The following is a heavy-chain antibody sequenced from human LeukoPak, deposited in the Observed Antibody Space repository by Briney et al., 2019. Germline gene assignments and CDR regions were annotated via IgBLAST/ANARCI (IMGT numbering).Heavy chain of an antibody. CDR3: ASSYSGYDGPGDY. CDR1: GFTFSSYA. V-gene: IGHV3-30*02. J-gene: IGHJ4*02. D-gene: IGHD5-12*01. CDR2: IWSDGNNK. Sequence: GGSLRLSCAASGFTFSSYAMHWVRQAPGKGLEWVAIIWSDGNNKYYADSVEGRFTISRDNSKNTLYLQMNSLRAEDTAVYYCASSYSGYDGPGDYWGQGTLVTVSS.